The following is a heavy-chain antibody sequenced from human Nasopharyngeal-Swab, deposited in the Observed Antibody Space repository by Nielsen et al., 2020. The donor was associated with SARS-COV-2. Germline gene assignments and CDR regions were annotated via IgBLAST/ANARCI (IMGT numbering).Heavy chain of an antibody. Sequence: RQAPGKGPGVACTHISNDEKSYSTSLKSRLTISKDTSKSQVVLTMTNMDPVDTATYYCARIPERGYSYGVDYWGQGTLVTVSS. D-gene: IGHD5-18*01. CDR2: ISNDEK. CDR3: ARIPERGYSYGVDY. V-gene: IGHV2-26*01. J-gene: IGHJ4*02.